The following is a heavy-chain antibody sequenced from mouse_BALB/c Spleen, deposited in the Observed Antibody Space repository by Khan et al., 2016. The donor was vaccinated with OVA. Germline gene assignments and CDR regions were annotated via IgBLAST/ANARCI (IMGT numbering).Heavy chain of an antibody. Sequence: QVQLKQSGAGLVRPGVSVKISCKGSGYTFTDYTIHWVKQSHPKSLEWIGVIGSYYGDATYNQKFKGKASMTVDKSSSTASMELAILTSEDASIYYCARGGPLAMDYWGQGTSVTVAS. J-gene: IGHJ4*01. V-gene: IGHV1S137*01. CDR1: GYTFTDYT. CDR2: IGSYYGDA. CDR3: ARGGPLAMDY.